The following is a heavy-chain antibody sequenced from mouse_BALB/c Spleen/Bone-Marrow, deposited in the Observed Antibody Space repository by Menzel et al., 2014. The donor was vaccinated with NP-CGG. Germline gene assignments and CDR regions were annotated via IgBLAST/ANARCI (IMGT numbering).Heavy chain of an antibody. V-gene: IGHV1-54*01. CDR2: INPGSGGT. D-gene: IGHD2-4*01. CDR3: ARDGDYDEGYAMDY. CDR1: GYAFANYL. Sequence: VKVVESGAELVRPRTSVKVSCKASGYAFANYLIEWVKQRPGQGLEWIGVINPGSGGTNYNEKFKGKATLTADKSSSTAYMQLSSLTSDDSAVYFCARDGDYDEGYAMDYWGQGTSVTVSS. J-gene: IGHJ4*01.